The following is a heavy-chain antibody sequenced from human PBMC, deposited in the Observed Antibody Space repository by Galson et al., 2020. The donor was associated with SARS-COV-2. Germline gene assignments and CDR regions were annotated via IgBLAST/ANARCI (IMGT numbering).Heavy chain of an antibody. CDR3: ARDQAYYDILTGYYPQRYYYYYYGMDV. Sequence: GESLKISCAASGFTFSSYNMNWVRQAPGKGLEWVSFITSSSTTYYADSVKGRFTISRDNSKNTLYLQMNSLRAEDTAVYYCARDQAYYDILTGYYPQRYYYYYYGMDVWGQGTTVTVSS. V-gene: IGHV3-48*01. CDR1: GFTFSSYN. CDR2: ITSSSTT. D-gene: IGHD3-9*01. J-gene: IGHJ6*02.